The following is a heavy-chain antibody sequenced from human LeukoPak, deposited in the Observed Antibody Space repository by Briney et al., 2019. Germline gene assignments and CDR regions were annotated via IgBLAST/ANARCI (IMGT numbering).Heavy chain of an antibody. J-gene: IGHJ4*02. V-gene: IGHV3-23*01. CDR2: ISGSGGST. Sequence: GGSLRLSCAASGFTFSSYAMSWVRQAPGKGLEWVSTISGSGGSTYYADSVKGRFTISRDNSKNTLYLQMNSLRAEDTAVYYCAKNTLLWFGELLGWGQGTLVTVSS. D-gene: IGHD3-10*01. CDR3: AKNTLLWFGELLG. CDR1: GFTFSSYA.